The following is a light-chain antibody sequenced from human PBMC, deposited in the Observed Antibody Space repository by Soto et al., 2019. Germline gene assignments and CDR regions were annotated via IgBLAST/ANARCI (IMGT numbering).Light chain of an antibody. Sequence: QSALTQPASVSGSPGQSITISCTGTSSDVGGYNLVSWYQQLPGKAPKLMIYEGSKRPSGVSNRFSGSKSGNTASLTISGLQAEDEADYYCSSYAGSSTLVVFGGGTKVTVL. CDR2: EGS. CDR3: SSYAGSSTLVV. CDR1: SSDVGGYNL. J-gene: IGLJ2*01. V-gene: IGLV2-23*01.